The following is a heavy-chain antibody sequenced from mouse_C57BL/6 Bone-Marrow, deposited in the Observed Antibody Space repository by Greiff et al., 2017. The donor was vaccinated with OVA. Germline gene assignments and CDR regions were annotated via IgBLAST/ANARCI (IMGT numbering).Heavy chain of an antibody. CDR1: GFTFSSYA. D-gene: IGHD2-4*01. V-gene: IGHV5-4*01. Sequence: EVKLMESGGGLVKPGGSLKLSCAASGFTFSSYAMSWVRQTPEKRLEWVATISDGGSYTYYPDNVKGRFTISRDNAKNNLYLQMSHLKSEDTAMYYCAREWVYDYDWYFDVWGTGTTVTVSS. CDR3: AREWVYDYDWYFDV. J-gene: IGHJ1*03. CDR2: ISDGGSYT.